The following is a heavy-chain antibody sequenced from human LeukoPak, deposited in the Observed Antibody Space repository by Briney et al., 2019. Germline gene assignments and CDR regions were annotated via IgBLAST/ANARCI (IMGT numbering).Heavy chain of an antibody. CDR1: GGSFSGYY. CDR2: INHSGST. V-gene: IGHV4-34*01. J-gene: IGHJ3*02. CDR3: ARLRAFDI. Sequence: SEILSLTCAVYGGSFSGYYWSWIRQPPGKGLEWIGEINHSGSTNYNPSLKSRVTISVDTSKNQFSLKLSSVTAADTAVYYCARLRAFDIWGQGTMVTVSS.